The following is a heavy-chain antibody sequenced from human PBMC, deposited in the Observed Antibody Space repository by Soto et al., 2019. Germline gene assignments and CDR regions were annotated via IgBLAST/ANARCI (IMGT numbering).Heavy chain of an antibody. CDR3: ARGLLWFGELSQFDP. CDR1: GGSISSSNW. Sequence: SETLSLTCAVSGGSISSSNWWSWVRQPPGKGLEWIGEIYHSGSTNYNPSLKSRVTISVDKSKNQFSLKLSSVTAADTAVYYCARGLLWFGELSQFDPWGQGTLVTVS. V-gene: IGHV4-4*02. J-gene: IGHJ5*02. D-gene: IGHD3-10*01. CDR2: IYHSGST.